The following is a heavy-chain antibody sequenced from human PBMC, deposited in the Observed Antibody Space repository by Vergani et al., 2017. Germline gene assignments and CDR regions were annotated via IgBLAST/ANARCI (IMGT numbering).Heavy chain of an antibody. CDR1: GGTFSSYA. V-gene: IGHV1-69*01. D-gene: IGHD5-12*01. Sequence: QVQLVQSGAEVKKPGSSVKVSCKASGGTFSSYAISWVRQAPGQGLEWMGGIIPIFGTANYAQKFQGRVTITADESTSTAYMELSSLRSEDTAVYYCGRGLPFGSRVKAARPYYYMDVWGKGTTVTVSS. CDR2: IIPIFGTA. J-gene: IGHJ6*03. CDR3: GRGLPFGSRVKAARPYYYMDV.